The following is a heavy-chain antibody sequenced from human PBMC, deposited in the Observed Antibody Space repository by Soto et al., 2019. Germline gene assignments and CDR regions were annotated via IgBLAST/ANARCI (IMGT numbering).Heavy chain of an antibody. D-gene: IGHD6-19*01. CDR2: ITSDTITI. CDR1: GFPFSIYS. Sequence: EVQLVESGGGLVQPGGSLRLSCAASGFPFSIYSMNWVRQAPGKGLEWFSYITSDTITIKYADSVKGRFTISRDNAKNSLYLQMNSLRDEDTAVYFCARSVEGHFDYWGQGTMVTVSS. J-gene: IGHJ4*02. CDR3: ARSVEGHFDY. V-gene: IGHV3-48*02.